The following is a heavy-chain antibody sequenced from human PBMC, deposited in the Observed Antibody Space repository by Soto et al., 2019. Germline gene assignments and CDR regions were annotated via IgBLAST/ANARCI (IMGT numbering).Heavy chain of an antibody. CDR2: ITGSGGNT. CDR3: AKAVGSQQFDY. D-gene: IGHD1-26*01. V-gene: IGHV3-23*01. Sequence: GGSLRLSCAASGFTFSSYAMSWVRQAPGKGLEWVSSITGSGGNTFYADSVKGRFTISRDNSKNTLYLQMNPLKTEDTAVYYCAKAVGSQQFDYWGQGALVTVSS. J-gene: IGHJ4*02. CDR1: GFTFSSYA.